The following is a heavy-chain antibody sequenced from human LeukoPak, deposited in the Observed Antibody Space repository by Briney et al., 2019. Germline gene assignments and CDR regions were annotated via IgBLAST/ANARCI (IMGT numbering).Heavy chain of an antibody. CDR1: GGSISSADYY. CDR3: ARDSSPFDY. CDR2: IYYSGST. Sequence: PSETLSLTCTVSGGSISSADYYWTWIRQPPGKGLEWIGYIYYSGSTYYNPSLKSRATISKDTSKNQFSLKLSSVTAADTAVYYCARDSSPFDYWGQGALVTVSS. V-gene: IGHV4-30-4*08. D-gene: IGHD4-11*01. J-gene: IGHJ4*02.